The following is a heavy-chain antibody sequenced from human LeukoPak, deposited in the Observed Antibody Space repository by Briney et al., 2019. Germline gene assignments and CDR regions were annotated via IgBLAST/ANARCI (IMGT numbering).Heavy chain of an antibody. CDR1: GYIFTNYW. CDR3: VRRVYCSTTSCPPPHLDY. CDR2: IYPGDSDT. D-gene: IGHD2/OR15-2a*01. Sequence: GESPKISCKGSGYIFTNYWIGWVRQMPGKGLEWMGIIYPGDSDTRYSPSFQGQVTISADKSISTAYLQWSSLKASDTAMYYCVRRVYCSTTSCPPPHLDYWGQGTLVTVST. J-gene: IGHJ4*02. V-gene: IGHV5-51*01.